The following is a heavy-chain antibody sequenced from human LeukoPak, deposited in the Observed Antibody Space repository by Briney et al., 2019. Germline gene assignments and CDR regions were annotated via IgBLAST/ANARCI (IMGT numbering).Heavy chain of an antibody. V-gene: IGHV1-18*01. D-gene: IGHD6-13*01. J-gene: IGHJ4*02. CDR2: ISAYNGNT. Sequence: GASVKVSCKASGYTFTSYGISWVRQAPGQGLEWMGWISAYNGNTNYAQKFQGRVTMTTDTSTSTAYMELRSLTSDDTAVYYCVRDRAAAGFILLDYWGQGTLVTVSS. CDR3: VRDRAAAGFILLDY. CDR1: GYTFTSYG.